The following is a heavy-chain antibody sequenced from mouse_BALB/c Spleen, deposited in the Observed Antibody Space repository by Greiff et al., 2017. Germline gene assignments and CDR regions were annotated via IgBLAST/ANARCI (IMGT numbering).Heavy chain of an antibody. D-gene: IGHD4-1*01. Sequence: QVQLQQSGPELVKPGASVRISCKASGYTFTSYYIHWVKQRPGQGLEWIGWIYPGNVNTKYNEKFKGKATLTADKSSSTAYMQLSSLTSEDSAVYFCARWGGTLYYAMDYWGQGTSVTVSS. CDR1: GYTFTSYY. CDR3: ARWGGTLYYAMDY. CDR2: IYPGNVNT. V-gene: IGHV1S56*01. J-gene: IGHJ4*01.